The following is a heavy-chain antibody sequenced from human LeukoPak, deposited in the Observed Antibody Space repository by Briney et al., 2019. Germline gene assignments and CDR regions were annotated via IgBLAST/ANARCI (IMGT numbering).Heavy chain of an antibody. CDR1: GFTFSSYG. CDR3: AVRAVAGPGLDY. Sequence: WGSLRLSCAASGFTFSSYGMHWVRQAPGKGLEWVAFIRYDGSNKYYADSVKGRFTISRDNSKNTLYLQMNSLRAEDTAVYYCAVRAVAGPGLDYWGQGTLVTVSS. V-gene: IGHV3-30*02. CDR2: IRYDGSNK. D-gene: IGHD6-19*01. J-gene: IGHJ4*02.